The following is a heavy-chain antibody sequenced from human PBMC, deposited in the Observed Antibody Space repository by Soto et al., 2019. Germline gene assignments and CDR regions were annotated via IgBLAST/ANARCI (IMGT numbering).Heavy chain of an antibody. CDR3: ARDSLVTETTSWLDP. CDR1: GYTFTNYG. J-gene: IGHJ5*02. D-gene: IGHD3-9*01. V-gene: IGHV1-18*04. Sequence: QVQLLQSGAEVKKPGASVKVSCKASGYTFTNYGISWVRQAPGHGLEWMGWISAYNGDTNYAQKVQGRVTMTTDTSTSTAYMELRSLRSDDTAMYYCARDSLVTETTSWLDPWGQGTLVTVSS. CDR2: ISAYNGDT.